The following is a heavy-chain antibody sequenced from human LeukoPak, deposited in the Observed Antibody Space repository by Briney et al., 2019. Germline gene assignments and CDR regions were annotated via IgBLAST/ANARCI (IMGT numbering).Heavy chain of an antibody. CDR1: GFTFSSYA. J-gene: IGHJ6*02. CDR3: AIASAHYYYGRDV. CDR2: IYSGGST. V-gene: IGHV3-53*04. Sequence: GGSLRLSCAASGFTFSSYAMSWVRQAPGKGLEWVSVIYSGGSTYYADSVKGRFTISRHNSKNTLYLQMNSLRAEDTAVYYCAIASAHYYYGRDVWGQGTTVTVS.